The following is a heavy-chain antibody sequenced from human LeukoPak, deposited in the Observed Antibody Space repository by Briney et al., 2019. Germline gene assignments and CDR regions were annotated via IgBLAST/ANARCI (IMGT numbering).Heavy chain of an antibody. CDR1: GYSFTSYW. Sequence: PGESLKISFQGSGYSFTSYWIGWVRQLPGKGLEWMGIIYPGDSDTRYSPSFQGQVTISADKSISTAYLQWSSLKASDTAMYYCARQGTDDYGDYLYYYYYGMDVWGQGTTVTVSS. CDR3: ARQGTDDYGDYLYYYYYGMDV. J-gene: IGHJ6*02. D-gene: IGHD4-17*01. CDR2: IYPGDSDT. V-gene: IGHV5-51*01.